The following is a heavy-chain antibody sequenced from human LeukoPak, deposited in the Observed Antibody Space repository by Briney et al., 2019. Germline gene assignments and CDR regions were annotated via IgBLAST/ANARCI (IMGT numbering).Heavy chain of an antibody. CDR1: GFTFSSYA. CDR3: AKDQRYCGGDCYSSFDY. Sequence: GGSLRLSCAASGFTFSSYALSWVRQAPGKGLEWVSAISGSGGSTYYADSVKGRFTISRDNSKNTLYLQMNSLRAEDTAVCYCAKDQRYCGGDCYSSFDYWGQGTLVTVSS. V-gene: IGHV3-23*01. J-gene: IGHJ4*02. CDR2: ISGSGGST. D-gene: IGHD2-21*02.